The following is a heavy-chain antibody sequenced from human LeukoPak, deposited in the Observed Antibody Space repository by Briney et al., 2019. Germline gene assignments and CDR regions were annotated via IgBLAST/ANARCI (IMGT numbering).Heavy chain of an antibody. V-gene: IGHV3-30-3*01. CDR3: ARDYWWNYDY. J-gene: IGHJ4*02. CDR2: ISKDGSDK. D-gene: IGHD1-7*01. Sequence: GGSLRLSCAASGFSFSTYWMTWVRQAPGKGLEWVAVISKDGSDKYYPGSVRGRFTISRDNSKNTIYLQMDSLRAEDTAIYYCARDYWWNYDYWGQGTLVTVSS. CDR1: GFSFSTYW.